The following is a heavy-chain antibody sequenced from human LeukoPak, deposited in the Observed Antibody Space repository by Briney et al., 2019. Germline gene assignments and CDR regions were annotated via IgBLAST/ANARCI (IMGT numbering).Heavy chain of an antibody. J-gene: IGHJ4*02. Sequence: GGSLRLSCATSGFTFSSYEMNWVRQAPGKGLERVSYISSSGSTTYYADSVKGRFTISRDNAKNSLYLQMNSLRAEDTAVYYCARDLSSGWYLSSASYYFDYWGQGTLVTVSS. CDR2: ISSSGSTT. CDR1: GFTFSSYE. D-gene: IGHD6-19*01. CDR3: ARDLSSGWYLSSASYYFDY. V-gene: IGHV3-48*03.